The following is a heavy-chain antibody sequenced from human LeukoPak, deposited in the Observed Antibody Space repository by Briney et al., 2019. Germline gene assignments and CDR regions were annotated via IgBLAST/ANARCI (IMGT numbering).Heavy chain of an antibody. Sequence: GGSLRLSCAASGVTFSSYAMSWVRQAPGKGLEWVSAISGSGGSTYYADSVKGRFTISRDNSKNTLYLQMNSLRAEDTAVYYCAKPLPYYYDSSEGGGLDYWGQGTLVTVSS. V-gene: IGHV3-23*01. CDR3: AKPLPYYYDSSEGGGLDY. D-gene: IGHD3-22*01. CDR2: ISGSGGST. J-gene: IGHJ4*02. CDR1: GVTFSSYA.